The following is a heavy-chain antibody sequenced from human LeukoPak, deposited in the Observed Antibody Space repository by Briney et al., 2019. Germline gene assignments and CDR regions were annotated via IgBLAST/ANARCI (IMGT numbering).Heavy chain of an antibody. D-gene: IGHD1-26*01. J-gene: IGHJ4*02. CDR1: GGSITSGYYY. V-gene: IGHV4-39*01. Sequence: SETLSLTCTVSGGSITSGYYYWGWIRQSPGKGLEWIGTVHKSGSSYFNSSLKSRVIISIDTSKNQFSLNLFSVTAADTAVYFCARLGTYFRATDFWGQGALVAVSS. CDR2: VHKSGSS. CDR3: ARLGTYFRATDF.